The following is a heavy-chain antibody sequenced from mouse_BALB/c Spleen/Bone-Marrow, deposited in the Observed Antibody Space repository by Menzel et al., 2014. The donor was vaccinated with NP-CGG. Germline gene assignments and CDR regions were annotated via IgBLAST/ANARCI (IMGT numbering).Heavy chain of an antibody. Sequence: EVMLVESGGGLVKPGGSLKLSCAASGFTFSSYAMSWVRQSPEKRLEWVAEISSSGNYTYYPDTVTGRFTISRDNAKNILYLEMSSLRSDDTAMYYCVRAYGSSYAMDYWGQGTSVTVSS. CDR2: ISSSGNYT. CDR3: VRAYGSSYAMDY. J-gene: IGHJ4*01. V-gene: IGHV5-9-4*01. D-gene: IGHD1-1*01. CDR1: GFTFSSYA.